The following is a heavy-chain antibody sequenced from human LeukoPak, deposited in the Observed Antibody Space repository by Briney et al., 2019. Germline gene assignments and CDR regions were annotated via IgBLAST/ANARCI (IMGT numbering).Heavy chain of an antibody. V-gene: IGHV3-21*01. CDR1: GFTFSSYA. CDR2: FGTRSTSI. Sequence: GGSLRLSCAASGFTFSSYAMNWVRQAPGKGLEWVSSFGTRSTSIYYARSVTGRFIISRDNAKNSLYLQMNSLRAEDTAVYYCARGRATYCFDYWGQGTLVTVSS. CDR3: ARGRATYCFDY. D-gene: IGHD2-21*01. J-gene: IGHJ4*02.